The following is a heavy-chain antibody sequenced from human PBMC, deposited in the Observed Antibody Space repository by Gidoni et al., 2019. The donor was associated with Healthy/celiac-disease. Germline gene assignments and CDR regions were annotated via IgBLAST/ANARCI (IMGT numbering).Heavy chain of an antibody. V-gene: IGHV3-7*01. D-gene: IGHD5-18*01. CDR1: GCSLSSDG. CDR2: IRQDGSET. CDR3: ARSVVGYSYGYSPIVLGVTDY. Sequence: EVQRVGSGGGLGQPGRSLRLSCAASGCSLSSDGMSWARQAPGKGLAWVANIRQDGSETYYVASVKGRFTISRDTATNSLYLHMNSLRAEDTAVYYCARSVVGYSYGYSPIVLGVTDYWGQGTLVTVSS. J-gene: IGHJ4*02.